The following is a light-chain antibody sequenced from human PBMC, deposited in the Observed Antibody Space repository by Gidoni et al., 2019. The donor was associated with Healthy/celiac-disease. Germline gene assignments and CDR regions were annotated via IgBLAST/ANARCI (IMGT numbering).Light chain of an antibody. V-gene: IGLV1-40*01. J-gene: IGLJ2*01. CDR2: GNS. Sequence: QSVLTPPPSVSRAPGQRVTISCTGSSSNIGAGYDVHWYQQLPGTAPKLLIYGNSNRPSGVLDRFSGSKSGTSASMAITGLQAEDEADYYCQSYDSSLSGSVVFGGGIKLTVL. CDR3: QSYDSSLSGSVV. CDR1: SSNIGAGYD.